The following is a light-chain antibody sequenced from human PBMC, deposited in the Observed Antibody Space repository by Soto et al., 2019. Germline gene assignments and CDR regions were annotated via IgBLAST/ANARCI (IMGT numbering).Light chain of an antibody. V-gene: IGLV2-14*02. CDR1: SSDVGSYDL. CDR2: EVT. J-gene: IGLJ1*01. CDR3: CSYASSSTLV. Sequence: QSVLTQPASVSGSPGQSITISCTGTSSDVGSYDLVSWYQQHPGKAPKLMIYEVTKRPSGVSNRFSGSKSGNTASLTISGLQAADEADYYCCSYASSSTLVFGTGTKVTV.